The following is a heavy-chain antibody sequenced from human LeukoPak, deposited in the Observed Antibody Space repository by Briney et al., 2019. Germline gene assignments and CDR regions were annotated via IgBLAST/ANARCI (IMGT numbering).Heavy chain of an antibody. D-gene: IGHD6-13*01. CDR3: TRLYGQQLAPLFDY. V-gene: IGHV5-51*01. J-gene: IGHJ4*02. CDR1: GYIFTNYW. CDR2: TYPADSDT. Sequence: GESLKISCKGSGYIFTNYWIVWVREMLGKGLEWMGITYPADSDTIYNPSFQGHVTISADKSINTAYLQWSSLKASDTAIYYCTRLYGQQLAPLFDYWGQGSLVTVSS.